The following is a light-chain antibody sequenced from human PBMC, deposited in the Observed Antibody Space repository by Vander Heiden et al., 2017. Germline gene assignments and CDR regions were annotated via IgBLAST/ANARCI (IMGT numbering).Light chain of an antibody. CDR2: DVS. CDR3: CSYAGSYTWV. V-gene: IGLV2-11*01. J-gene: IGLJ3*02. Sequence: QSALTQPRSVSGSPGQSVTISCTGTSSDVGAYNYVSWYQPHPGKAPKLMIYDVSKRPSGVPDRFSGSKSGNTASLTISGLQAEDEADYYCCSYAGSYTWVFGGGTKLTVL. CDR1: SSDVGAYNY.